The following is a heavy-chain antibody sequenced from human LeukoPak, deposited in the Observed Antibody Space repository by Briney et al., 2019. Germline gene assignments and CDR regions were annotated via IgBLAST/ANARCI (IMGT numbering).Heavy chain of an antibody. Sequence: PGRSLRLSCAASGFTFDDYAMHWFRQAPGKGLEWVSGISWNSGSIGYADSVKGRFTISRDNAKNSLYLQMNSLRAEDTALYYCAKGKKIAVAGLFDYWGQGTLVTVSS. J-gene: IGHJ4*02. CDR3: AKGKKIAVAGLFDY. CDR1: GFTFDDYA. D-gene: IGHD6-19*01. CDR2: ISWNSGSI. V-gene: IGHV3-9*01.